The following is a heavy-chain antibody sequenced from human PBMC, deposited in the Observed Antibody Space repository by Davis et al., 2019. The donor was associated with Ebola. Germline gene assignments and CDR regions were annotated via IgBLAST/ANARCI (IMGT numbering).Heavy chain of an antibody. V-gene: IGHV5-51*01. CDR3: ARRSLYCSPSSCFWD. CDR2: IYPGDSDT. J-gene: IGHJ4*02. D-gene: IGHD2-2*01. Sequence: PGGSLRLSCAASGLTFSDYAMSWVRQMPGKGLEWMGVIYPGDSDTRYSPSFQGQVIISADKSTNTAYLQWGRLKASDTAIYYCARRSLYCSPSSCFWDWGQGTPVTVSS. CDR1: GLTFSDYA.